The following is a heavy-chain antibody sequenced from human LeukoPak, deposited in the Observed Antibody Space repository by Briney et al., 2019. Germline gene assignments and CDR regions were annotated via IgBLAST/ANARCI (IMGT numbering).Heavy chain of an antibody. J-gene: IGHJ4*02. Sequence: PGGSLRLSCEVSGFTFSSYAMHWVRQAPGKGLEWVAVISYDGSNKYYADSVKGRFTISRDNPKNTLYLQMNSLRPEDTAVFYCAKAVHSSSSWQIDYWGQGTLVTVSS. V-gene: IGHV3-30*18. CDR3: AKAVHSSSSWQIDY. CDR2: ISYDGSNK. D-gene: IGHD6-6*01. CDR1: GFTFSSYA.